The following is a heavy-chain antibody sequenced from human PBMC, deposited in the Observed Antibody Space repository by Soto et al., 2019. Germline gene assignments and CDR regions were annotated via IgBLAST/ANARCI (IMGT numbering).Heavy chain of an antibody. CDR1: GFTFSNVW. Sequence: EVQLVESGGGLVKPGGSLRLSCAGSGFTFSNVWMNWVRQAPGKGLEWVGSIKSETDGGTIDYAAPVKGSYTISRDDSHNTLYLQMNSLKTEDTATYYCTPLALKYNSEWYPLADWGQGTRVTVSS. V-gene: IGHV3-15*07. CDR2: IKSETDGGTI. CDR3: TPLALKYNSEWYPLAD. J-gene: IGHJ4*02. D-gene: IGHD6-19*01.